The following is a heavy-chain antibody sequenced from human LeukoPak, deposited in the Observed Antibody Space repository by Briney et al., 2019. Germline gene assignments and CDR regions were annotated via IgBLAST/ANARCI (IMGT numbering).Heavy chain of an antibody. CDR2: IIPIFGTA. D-gene: IGHD6-13*01. CDR1: GGTFSSYA. J-gene: IGHJ4*02. CDR3: ARDPIAAAGNFDY. V-gene: IGHV1-69*05. Sequence: SVKVSCKASGGTFSSYAISWVRQAPGQGLEWMGRIIPIFGTANYAQKFQGRVTITTDESTSTAYMELSSLRSEDTAVYYCARDPIAAAGNFDYWGQGALVTVSS.